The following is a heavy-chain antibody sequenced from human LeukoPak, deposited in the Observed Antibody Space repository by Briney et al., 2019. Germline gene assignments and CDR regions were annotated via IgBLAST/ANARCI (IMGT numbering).Heavy chain of an antibody. D-gene: IGHD5/OR15-5a*01. CDR1: VGSISSSSYY. CDR3: ARNVTMKVSGTKFNYFDY. CDR2: IYSSGST. J-gene: IGHJ4*02. Sequence: PSETLSLTRTVSVGSISSSSYYWGWTRQPPGKGLEWIGSIYSSGSTHYNPSLKSRLTIFLNTFKNQFAPKEKYVTAAATAVYYCARNVTMKVSGTKFNYFDYWGQGTLVTVSS. V-gene: IGHV4-39*01.